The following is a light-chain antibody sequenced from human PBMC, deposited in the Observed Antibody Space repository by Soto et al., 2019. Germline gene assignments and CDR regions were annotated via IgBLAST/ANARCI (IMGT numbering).Light chain of an antibody. CDR1: RSNIGSNH. J-gene: IGLJ3*02. Sequence: QSVLTQPPSASGTPGQRVTISCSGSRSNIGSNHVYWYQHLPGTAPKLLIYRDILRPSGVPDRFSASKSGTSASLAISGLRSDDEADYYYAAWDDTLSAWVFGGGTKLTVL. CDR3: AAWDDTLSAWV. V-gene: IGLV1-47*01. CDR2: RDI.